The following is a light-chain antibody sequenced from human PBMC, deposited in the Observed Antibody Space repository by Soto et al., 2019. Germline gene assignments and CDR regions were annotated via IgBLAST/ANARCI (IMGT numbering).Light chain of an antibody. CDR2: DVN. V-gene: IGLV2-11*01. J-gene: IGLJ1*01. CDR1: SGDVGGYKF. Sequence: QSALTQPASVSGSPGQSITIYCTGTSGDVGGYKFVSWYQQHPGKAPKLMIYDVNKRPSGVPYRFSGSKSGNTASLTISGLQAGDEADYYCCSYAGTYTRVFGTGTKVTVL. CDR3: CSYAGTYTRV.